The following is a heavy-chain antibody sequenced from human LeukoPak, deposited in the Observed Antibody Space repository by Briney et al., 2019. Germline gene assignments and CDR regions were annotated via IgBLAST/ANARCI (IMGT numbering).Heavy chain of an antibody. CDR1: GFPFIDYS. CDR2: IGIDSGNT. J-gene: IGHJ4*02. Sequence: PGGSLRLSCTASGFPFIDYSMNWVRQAPGKGLEWISYIGIDSGNTKYAASVRGRFTISADKAKNSLYLQMNSLRVEDTAVYYCARDHNYAFDNWGQGTLVSVAS. D-gene: IGHD1-1*01. CDR3: ARDHNYAFDN. V-gene: IGHV3-48*01.